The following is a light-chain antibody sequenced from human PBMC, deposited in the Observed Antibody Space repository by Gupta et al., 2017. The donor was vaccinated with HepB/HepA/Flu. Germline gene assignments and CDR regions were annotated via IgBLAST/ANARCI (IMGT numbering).Light chain of an antibody. J-gene: IGKJ4*01. CDR3: RQRSNRSLT. V-gene: IGKV3-11*01. CDR1: QSVSSY. CDR2: YAS. Sequence: EIVLTHSPATLSLSPGERATLSCRASQSVSSYLAWYQQKPGQAPRLLIYYASNRATGSPARCCSSGGCADVSLTTSSREQEDDAVDYCRQRSNRSLTFGGGTKVEIK.